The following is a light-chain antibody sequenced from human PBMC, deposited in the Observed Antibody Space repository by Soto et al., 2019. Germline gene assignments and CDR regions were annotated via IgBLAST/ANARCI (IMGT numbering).Light chain of an antibody. J-gene: IGKJ5*01. CDR2: DAY. CDR3: QQRHMWPIT. CDR1: QSFRGL. Sequence: EVVLTNSPVTLSLFPRESTSLSSRASQSFRGLLAWYQQKPGQAPRLLIYDAYNRATGIPPRFSGSGSGTDFTLTISSLEPEDSAVYYCQQRHMWPITFGQGTRLEIK. V-gene: IGKV3-11*01.